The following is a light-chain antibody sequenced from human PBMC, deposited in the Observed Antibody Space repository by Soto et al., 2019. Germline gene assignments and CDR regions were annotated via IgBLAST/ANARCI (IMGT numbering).Light chain of an antibody. CDR3: VSYISCIAYV. CDR1: SSDIGDYTF. J-gene: IGLJ1*01. V-gene: IGLV2-14*01. CDR2: GVN. Sequence: QSALTQPASVSGTPGQWVTISCTGTSSDIGDYTFVSWYQERREKAPELMFYGVNCRPAGVSNRLTGLNSGDTASLTISGLQAEDEASYYSVSYISCIAYVFGRGTKLTVL.